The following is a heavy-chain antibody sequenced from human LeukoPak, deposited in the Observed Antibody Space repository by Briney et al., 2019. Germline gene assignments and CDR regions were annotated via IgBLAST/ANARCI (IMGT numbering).Heavy chain of an antibody. V-gene: IGHV3-30-3*01. Sequence: GRSLRLSCAASGFTFSSYAMHWVRQAPGKGLEWVAVISYDGSNKYYADSVKGRFTISRDNSKNTLYLQMNSLRAEDTAVYYCARGAHFRQLWSVYYYYYGMDVWGQGTTVTVSS. D-gene: IGHD5-18*01. CDR3: ARGAHFRQLWSVYYYYYGMDV. CDR2: ISYDGSNK. J-gene: IGHJ6*02. CDR1: GFTFSSYA.